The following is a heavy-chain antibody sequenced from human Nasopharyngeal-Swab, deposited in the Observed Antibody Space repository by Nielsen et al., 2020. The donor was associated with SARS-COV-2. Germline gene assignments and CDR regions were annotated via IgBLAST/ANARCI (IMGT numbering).Heavy chain of an antibody. CDR3: ATPQGPAGVEGPYYFDY. J-gene: IGHJ4*02. CDR1: GFTFSSYW. D-gene: IGHD2-15*01. V-gene: IGHV3-23*01. Sequence: GGSLRLSCAASGFTFSSYWMSWVRQAPGKGLEWVSAISGSGGSTYYADSVKGRFTISRDNSKNTLYLQMNSLRAEDTAVYYCATPQGPAGVEGPYYFDYWGQGTLVTVSS. CDR2: ISGSGGST.